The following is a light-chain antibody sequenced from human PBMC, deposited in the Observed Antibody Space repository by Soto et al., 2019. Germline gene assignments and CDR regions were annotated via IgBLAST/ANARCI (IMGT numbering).Light chain of an antibody. CDR2: AVY. J-gene: IGLJ2*01. Sequence: QSALTQPASVSGSPGQSIAISCTGTNSDVGDHDLVSWYQHHPGKAPRLMIYAVYNRPSGVSDRFSGSKSANTASLTISGLQAEDEADYYCSSYTTGTTILFGGGTQLTVL. CDR3: SSYTTGTTIL. V-gene: IGLV2-14*01. CDR1: NSDVGDHDL.